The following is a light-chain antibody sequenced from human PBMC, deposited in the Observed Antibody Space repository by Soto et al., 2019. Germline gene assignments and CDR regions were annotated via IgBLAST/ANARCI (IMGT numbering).Light chain of an antibody. Sequence: DIQMTQSPSSLSASVRDRVTITCRASQGISKYLAWYQQKPGKVPKLLIYAASTLQSGVPSRFSGSGSGTDFTFPNNSLQAEDGANYYCQKYDSAPWTFGQGTKVGNQT. CDR1: QGISKY. CDR2: AAS. V-gene: IGKV1-27*01. J-gene: IGKJ1*01. CDR3: QKYDSAPWT.